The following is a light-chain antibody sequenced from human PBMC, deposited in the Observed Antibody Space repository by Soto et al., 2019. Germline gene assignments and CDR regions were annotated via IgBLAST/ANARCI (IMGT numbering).Light chain of an antibody. J-gene: IGKJ1*01. CDR1: QSISSW. Sequence: DIQMTQSPSTLSASVGDRVTTTCRASQSISSWLAWYQQKPGKAPKPLIYDASNLESGVPSRFSGGGSGTEFSLTISSLQPDDFATYYCQQYNYFWAFGQGTKVDIK. CDR2: DAS. V-gene: IGKV1-5*01. CDR3: QQYNYFWA.